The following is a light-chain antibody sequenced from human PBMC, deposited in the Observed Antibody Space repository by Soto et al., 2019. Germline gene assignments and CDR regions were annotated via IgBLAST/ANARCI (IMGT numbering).Light chain of an antibody. CDR3: QKYSSVPV. CDR2: AAS. J-gene: IGKJ3*01. Sequence: DIQMTQSPTSLSASVGDRVTITCRASQGIRNYVAWYQQIPGKAPKLLIYAASTLQSGVPSRFSDSGSGTDFTLTINGLHPEDVATYSCQKYSSVPVFGPGTKVEIK. V-gene: IGKV1-27*01. CDR1: QGIRNY.